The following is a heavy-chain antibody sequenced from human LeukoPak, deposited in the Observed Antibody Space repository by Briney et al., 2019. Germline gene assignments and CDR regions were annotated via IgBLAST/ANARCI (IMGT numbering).Heavy chain of an antibody. CDR3: TRSGLTGMREYPRADYYYYDMDV. CDR1: GGSISSYY. Sequence: SETLSLTCTVSGGSISSYYWSWIRQPPGKGLEWIGYIYYSGSTNYIPSLKSRVTISVDTSKNQFSLKLSSVTAADTAVYFCTRSGLTGMREYPRADYYYYDMDVWGQGTAVTVSS. D-gene: IGHD2-2*02. CDR2: IYYSGST. J-gene: IGHJ6*01. V-gene: IGHV4-59*12.